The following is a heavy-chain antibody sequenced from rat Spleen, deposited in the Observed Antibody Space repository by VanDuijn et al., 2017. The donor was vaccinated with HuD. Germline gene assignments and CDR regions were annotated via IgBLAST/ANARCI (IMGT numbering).Heavy chain of an antibody. D-gene: IGHD5-1*01. J-gene: IGHJ3*01. CDR2: ISYDGSST. CDR3: ASELGHNWFAY. Sequence: EVQLVESDGGLVQPGRSLKLSCAASGFTFSDYYMAWVRQAPTKGLEWVATISYDGSSTYYRDSVKGRFTFSRDNAKSTLYLQMDSLRSEETATYYCASELGHNWFAYWGQGTLVTVS. CDR1: GFTFSDYY. V-gene: IGHV5-29*01.